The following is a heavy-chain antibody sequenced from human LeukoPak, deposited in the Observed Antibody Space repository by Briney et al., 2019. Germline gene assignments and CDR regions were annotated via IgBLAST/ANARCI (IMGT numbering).Heavy chain of an antibody. CDR1: GITFSSYA. Sequence: PGGSLRLSCAASGITFSSYAMSWVRQAPGKGLEWVSAISGSGGNTYYADSVKGRFTISRDNSKNTLYLQMNSLRAEDTAVYYCAKDRPAARADYYYYGMDVWGQGTTVTVSS. D-gene: IGHD2-2*01. CDR2: ISGSGGNT. CDR3: AKDRPAARADYYYYGMDV. J-gene: IGHJ6*02. V-gene: IGHV3-23*01.